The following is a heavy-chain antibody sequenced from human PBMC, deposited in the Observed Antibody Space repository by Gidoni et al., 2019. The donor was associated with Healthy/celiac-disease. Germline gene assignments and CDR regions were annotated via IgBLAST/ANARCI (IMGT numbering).Heavy chain of an antibody. V-gene: IGHV3-33*01. J-gene: IGHJ4*02. Sequence: QVQLVESGGGVVQPGRSLRLSCAASGFTFSSYGMHWVRQAPGKGLGWVTIIWYDGSNKYYADSVKGRFTVSRDNSKNTLYLQMNSLRAEDTAVYYCARDNFVGTTLLRDWGQGTLVTVSS. CDR3: ARDNFVGTTLLRD. CDR1: GFTFSSYG. CDR2: IWYDGSNK. D-gene: IGHD1-1*01.